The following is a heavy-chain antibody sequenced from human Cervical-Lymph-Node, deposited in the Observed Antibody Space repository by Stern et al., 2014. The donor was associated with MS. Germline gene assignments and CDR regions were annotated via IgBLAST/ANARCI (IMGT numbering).Heavy chain of an antibody. CDR2: ISSSVITT. CDR1: GFTFSDYY. V-gene: IGHV3-11*01. D-gene: IGHD2-15*01. J-gene: IGHJ2*01. Sequence: QVQLVESGGGLVKPGGSLRLSCAASGFTFSDYYMSWIRQTPGKGLEWISSISSSVITTFYADSVKGRFAISRDDAKNSLYLQMNSLRAEDTAFYYCARQDLIVVEGALHWHFDLWGRGTLLTVSS. CDR3: ARQDLIVVEGALHWHFDL.